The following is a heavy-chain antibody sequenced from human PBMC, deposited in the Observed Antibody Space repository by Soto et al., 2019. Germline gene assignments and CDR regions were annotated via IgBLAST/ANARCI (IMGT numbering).Heavy chain of an antibody. CDR2: IYPGDSDT. V-gene: IGHV5-51*01. CDR1: GYAFTSYW. Sequence: GESLKISCTGSGYAFTSYWIAWVRQMPGKGLEWMGIIYPGDSDTRYSPSFQGQVTISADKSITTAYLQWSSLKASDTAMYYCARGYCTTTICDPWFDPWGQGALVTVSS. CDR3: ARGYCTTTICDPWFDP. D-gene: IGHD2-2*01. J-gene: IGHJ5*02.